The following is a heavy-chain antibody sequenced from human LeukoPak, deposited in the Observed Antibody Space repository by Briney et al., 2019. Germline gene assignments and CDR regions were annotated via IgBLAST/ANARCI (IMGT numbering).Heavy chain of an antibody. CDR2: ISTDGKDK. D-gene: IGHD3-10*01. CDR1: GFTLSSYA. V-gene: IGHV3-30*18. Sequence: GGSLRLSCAASGFTLSSYAMHWVRQAPGKGLEWVTVISTDGKDKKYADSVKGRFAISRDNSKNMYLQMNSLRAEDTAVYYCAKDLISMVRGSPMDVWGQGTTVTVSS. CDR3: AKDLISMVRGSPMDV. J-gene: IGHJ6*02.